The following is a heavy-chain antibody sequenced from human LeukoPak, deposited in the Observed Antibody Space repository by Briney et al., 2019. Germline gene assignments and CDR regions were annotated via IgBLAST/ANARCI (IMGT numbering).Heavy chain of an antibody. CDR1: GYTFTSYD. CDR3: ARGGPYSGSYYDDY. CDR2: MNPNSGNT. J-gene: IGHJ4*02. D-gene: IGHD1-26*01. V-gene: IGHV1-8*01. Sequence: ASVKVSCKASGYTFTSYDINWVRQATGQGLEWMGWMNPNSGNTGYAQKFQGRVTMTRNTSISTAYMELSSLRSEDTAVYYCARGGPYSGSYYDDYWGQGTLVTVSS.